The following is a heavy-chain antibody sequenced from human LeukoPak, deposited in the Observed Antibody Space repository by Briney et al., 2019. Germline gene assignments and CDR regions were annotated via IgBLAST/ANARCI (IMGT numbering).Heavy chain of an antibody. CDR3: ARMNIVVVVAWFDP. D-gene: IGHD2-15*01. Sequence: SETLSLTCAVYGGSFSGYHWSWIRQPPGKGLEWIGEINHSGSTNYNPSLKSRVTISVDTSKNQFSLKLSSVTAADTAVYYCARMNIVVVVAWFDPWGQGTLVTVSS. V-gene: IGHV4-34*01. CDR2: INHSGST. J-gene: IGHJ5*02. CDR1: GGSFSGYH.